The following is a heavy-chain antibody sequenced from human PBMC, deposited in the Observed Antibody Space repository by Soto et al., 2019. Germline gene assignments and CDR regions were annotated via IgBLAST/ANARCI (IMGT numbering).Heavy chain of an antibody. J-gene: IGHJ4*02. CDR1: GFTFSSYG. Sequence: GGSLRLSCAASGFTFSSYGMHWVRQAPGKGLEWVAVISYDGSNKYYADSVKGRFTISRDNSKNTLYLQMNSLRAEDTAVYYCAKDRGRWRGATDYWGQGTLVTVSS. D-gene: IGHD2-15*01. V-gene: IGHV3-30*18. CDR3: AKDRGRWRGATDY. CDR2: ISYDGSNK.